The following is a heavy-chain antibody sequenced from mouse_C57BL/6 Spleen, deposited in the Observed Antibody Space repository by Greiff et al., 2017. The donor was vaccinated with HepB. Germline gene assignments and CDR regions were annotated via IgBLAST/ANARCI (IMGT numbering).Heavy chain of an antibody. J-gene: IGHJ3*01. Sequence: QVQLKESGAELVRPGASVKMSCKASGYTFTSYNMHWVKQTPRQGLEWIGAIYPGNGDTSYNQKFKGKATLTVDKSSSTAYMQLSSLTSEDSAVYFCVSSDYVNDGGACFAYWGEGTLVTVSA. D-gene: IGHD2-2*01. V-gene: IGHV1-12*01. CDR3: VSSDYVNDGGACFAY. CDR1: GYTFTSYN. CDR2: IYPGNGDT.